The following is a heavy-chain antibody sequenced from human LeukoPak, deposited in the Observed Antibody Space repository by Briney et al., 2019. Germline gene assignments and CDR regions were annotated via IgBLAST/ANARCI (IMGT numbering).Heavy chain of an antibody. V-gene: IGHV4-38-2*02. D-gene: IGHD2-15*01. CDR2: IYHSGST. CDR1: GYSISSGYY. Sequence: SETLSLTCTVSGYSISSGYYWGWIRQPPGKGLEWIGSIYHSGSTYYNPSLKSRVTISVDTSKNQFSLKLSSVTAADTAVYYCARSMVAATFDYWGQGTLVTVSS. CDR3: ARSMVAATFDY. J-gene: IGHJ4*02.